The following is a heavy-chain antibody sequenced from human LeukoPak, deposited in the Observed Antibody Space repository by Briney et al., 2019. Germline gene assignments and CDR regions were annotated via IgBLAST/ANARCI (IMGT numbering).Heavy chain of an antibody. J-gene: IGHJ5*02. Sequence: GGSLRLSCAASGFTFTYFGMHWVRQAPGKGLEWVAFIRFDGSDKYYADSVKGRFTISRDNSNNILYLQMNNLRAEDTAVYYCARGVSGRPTRDNWFDPWGQGTLVTVSS. CDR2: IRFDGSDK. CDR3: ARGVSGRPTRDNWFDP. V-gene: IGHV3-30*02. D-gene: IGHD3-10*01. CDR1: GFTFTYFG.